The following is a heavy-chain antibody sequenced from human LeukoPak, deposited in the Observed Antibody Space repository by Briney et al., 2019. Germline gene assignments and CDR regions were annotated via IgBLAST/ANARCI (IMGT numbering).Heavy chain of an antibody. D-gene: IGHD3-10*01. V-gene: IGHV3-15*01. J-gene: IGHJ4*02. Sequence: PGRSLRLSCTASGFTFGDYAMSWVRQSPGKGLEWVGRIKSKTDSGTTDYAAPAKGRFTISRDDSKNMMYLQMNSLKTEDTAVYYCIAMVRGVTFDYWGQGTLVTVSS. CDR2: IKSKTDSGTT. CDR3: IAMVRGVTFDY. CDR1: GFTFGDYA.